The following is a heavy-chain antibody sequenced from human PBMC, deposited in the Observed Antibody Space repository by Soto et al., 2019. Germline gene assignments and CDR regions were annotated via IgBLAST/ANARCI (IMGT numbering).Heavy chain of an antibody. J-gene: IGHJ6*02. V-gene: IGHV1-3*01. CDR1: GYTFTSYA. CDR2: INAGNGNT. CDR3: ARDMRRITMIVVVRPPYGMDV. D-gene: IGHD3-22*01. Sequence: ASVKVSCKASGYTFTSYAMHWVRQAPGQRLEWMGWINAGNGNTKYSQKFQGRVTMTTDTSTSTAYMELRSLRSDDTAVYYCARDMRRITMIVVVRPPYGMDVWGQGTTVTVSS.